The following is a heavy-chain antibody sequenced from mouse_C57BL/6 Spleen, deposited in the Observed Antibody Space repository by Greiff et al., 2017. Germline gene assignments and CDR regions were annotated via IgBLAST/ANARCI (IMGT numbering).Heavy chain of an antibody. CDR2: IWSDGST. V-gene: IGHV2-6-1*01. J-gene: IGHJ4*01. D-gene: IGHD1-1*01. CDR1: GFSLTSYG. CDR3: ARQYYGSSYVGAMDY. Sequence: QVQLQQSGPGLVAPSQSLSITCTVSGFSLTSYGVHWVRQPPGKGLEWLVVIWSDGSTTYNSALKSRLSISKDNSKSQVFLKMNSLQTDDTAMYYCARQYYGSSYVGAMDYWGQGTSVTVSS.